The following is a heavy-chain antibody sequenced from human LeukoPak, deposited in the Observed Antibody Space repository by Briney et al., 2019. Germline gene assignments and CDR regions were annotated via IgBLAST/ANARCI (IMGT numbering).Heavy chain of an antibody. V-gene: IGHV3-23*01. CDR2: ISGIGDRT. J-gene: IGHJ4*02. CDR1: GFTFSTYA. D-gene: IGHD2-2*03. Sequence: GGSLRLSCAASGFTFSTYAMSWVRQAPGKWLEWVSAISGIGDRTYYADSVKGRFTISRDNAKNSLYLQMNSLRAEDTAVYYCARGVRDGYCSSTSCYFYWGQGTLVTVSS. CDR3: ARGVRDGYCSSTSCYFY.